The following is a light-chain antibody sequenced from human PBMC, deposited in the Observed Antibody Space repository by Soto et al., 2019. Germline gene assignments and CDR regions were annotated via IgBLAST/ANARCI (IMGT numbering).Light chain of an antibody. V-gene: IGKV3-15*01. J-gene: IGKJ3*01. CDR2: GAS. Sequence: EIVMTQSPATLSVSPGERATLSCTASQSISSNLAWYQQKPGQAPRLLIYGASTRATGIPATFSGSSSGTEFTLTISSLQSEDFEVYYCQQYNNWTFTFGPGTKVDIK. CDR1: QSISSN. CDR3: QQYNNWTFT.